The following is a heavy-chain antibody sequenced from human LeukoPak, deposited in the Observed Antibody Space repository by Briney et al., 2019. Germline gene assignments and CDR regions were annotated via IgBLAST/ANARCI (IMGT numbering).Heavy chain of an antibody. Sequence: ASVKVSCKASGYTFTTYVMIWVRQAPGQGLEWMGWINTNTGNPTYAQGFTGRFVFSLDTSVNTAYLQISSLKAEDTAVYYCARGDRGYSYGYYFDYWGRGTLVTVSS. J-gene: IGHJ4*02. D-gene: IGHD5-18*01. CDR3: ARGDRGYSYGYYFDY. V-gene: IGHV7-4-1*02. CDR1: GYTFTTYV. CDR2: INTNTGNP.